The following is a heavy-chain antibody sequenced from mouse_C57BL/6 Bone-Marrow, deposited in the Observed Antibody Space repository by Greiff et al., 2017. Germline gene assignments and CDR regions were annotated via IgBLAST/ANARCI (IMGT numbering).Heavy chain of an antibody. Sequence: DVHLVESGGGLVQSGRSLRLSCATSGFTFSDFYMEWVRQAPGKGLEWIAASRNKANDYTTEYSASVKGRFIVSRDTSQSILYLQMNALRAEDTAIYYCARDADSGFFDYWGQGTTRTVSS. CDR1: GFTFSDFY. CDR2: SRNKANDYTT. V-gene: IGHV7-1*01. D-gene: IGHD1-3*01. CDR3: ARDADSGFFDY. J-gene: IGHJ2*01.